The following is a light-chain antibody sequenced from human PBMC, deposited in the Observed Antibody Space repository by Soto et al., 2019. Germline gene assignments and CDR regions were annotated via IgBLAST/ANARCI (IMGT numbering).Light chain of an antibody. CDR3: NSYGGTNSLKV. J-gene: IGLJ2*01. V-gene: IGLV2-8*01. CDR1: SSDVGKYDY. CDR2: EVS. Sequence: QSALTQPPSASGSPGQSVTISCTGTSSDVGKYDYVSWFQHHPGKAPKLIIYEVSKRPSGVPDRFSGSKSGSTASLTVSGLQTEDEADYYCNSYGGTNSLKVFGGGTKLTVL.